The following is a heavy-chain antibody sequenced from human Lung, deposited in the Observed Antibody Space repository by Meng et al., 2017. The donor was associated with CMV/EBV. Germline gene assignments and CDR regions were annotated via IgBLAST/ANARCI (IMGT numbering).Heavy chain of an antibody. Sequence: GGSLRLXCAASGFTFDDYAMHWVRQAPGKGLEWVSLISWDGGSTYYADSVKGRFTISRGNSKNSLYLQMNSLRAEDTALYYCAKDIFGGSYSSSSDGMDVWGQGXTVTVSS. CDR3: AKDIFGGSYSSSSDGMDV. CDR1: GFTFDDYA. V-gene: IGHV3-43D*03. CDR2: ISWDGGST. D-gene: IGHD6-6*01. J-gene: IGHJ6*02.